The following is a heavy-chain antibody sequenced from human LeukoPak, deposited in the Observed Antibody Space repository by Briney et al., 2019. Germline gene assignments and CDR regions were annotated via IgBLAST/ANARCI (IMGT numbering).Heavy chain of an antibody. CDR3: ARDFPSLVDAFDI. V-gene: IGHV4-59*01. D-gene: IGHD2-8*02. CDR1: GVSISNYY. J-gene: IGHJ3*02. Sequence: PSETLSLTCTVSGVSISNYYWSWIRQPPGKGLEWIGYIYYSGGTNYNPSLKSRVTISLDTSKNQFSLKLTSVTAADTAVYYCARDFPSLVDAFDIWGQGTMVTVSS. CDR2: IYYSGGT.